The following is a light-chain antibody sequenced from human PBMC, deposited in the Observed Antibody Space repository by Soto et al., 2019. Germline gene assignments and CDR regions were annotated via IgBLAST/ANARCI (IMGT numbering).Light chain of an antibody. CDR3: QQYGSSPQT. Sequence: EIVLTQSPGTLSLSPGERATLSCMASQRVSSSYLAWYQQKPGQAPRLLIYGASSRATGIPDRFSGSGSGTDFNLTISRLEPEDVAVYYCQQYGSSPQTFGQGTKVELK. J-gene: IGKJ1*01. V-gene: IGKV3-20*01. CDR1: QRVSSSY. CDR2: GAS.